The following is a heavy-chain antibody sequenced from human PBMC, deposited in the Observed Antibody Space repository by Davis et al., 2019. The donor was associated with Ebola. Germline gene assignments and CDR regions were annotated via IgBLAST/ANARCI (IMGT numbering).Heavy chain of an antibody. J-gene: IGHJ6*04. CDR1: GASISSYY. CDR3: ARGRLLEWPPTFYGLDV. CDR2: MYNSGST. D-gene: IGHD3-3*01. Sequence: SETLSLTCSVSGASISSYYWSWIRQPPGKGLEWIGYMYNSGSTNHNPSLKSRVTISVDTPNKQVSLKLSSVTAADTAVYYCARGRLLEWPPTFYGLDVWGKGTTVTVTS. V-gene: IGHV4-59*01.